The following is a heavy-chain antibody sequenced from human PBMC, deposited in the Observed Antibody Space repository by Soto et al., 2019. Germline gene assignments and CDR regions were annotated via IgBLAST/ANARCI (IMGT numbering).Heavy chain of an antibody. Sequence: PGGSMILSCTPSGFTFGYYAMILFRPAPGKGLEWVGFIRSKAYGGTTEYAASVKGRFTISRDDSKSIAYLQMNSLKTEDTAVYYCTRDGSYPWASPYYYYMDVWGKGTTVTVSS. D-gene: IGHD3-16*01. CDR3: TRDGSYPWASPYYYYMDV. J-gene: IGHJ6*03. CDR1: GFTFGYYA. V-gene: IGHV3-49*03. CDR2: IRSKAYGGTT.